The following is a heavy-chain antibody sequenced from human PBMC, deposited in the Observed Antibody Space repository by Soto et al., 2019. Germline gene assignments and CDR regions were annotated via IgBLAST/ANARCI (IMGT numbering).Heavy chain of an antibody. CDR3: ARGGDGDTPYYYYYMDV. Sequence: SETLSLTCTVSGGSISSYYWSWIRQPPGKGLEWIGYIYYSGSTNYNPSLKSRVTISVDTSKNQFSLKLSSVTAADTAVYYCARGGDGDTPYYYYYMDVWGKGTTVTVSS. CDR1: GGSISSYY. J-gene: IGHJ6*03. V-gene: IGHV4-59*01. CDR2: IYYSGST.